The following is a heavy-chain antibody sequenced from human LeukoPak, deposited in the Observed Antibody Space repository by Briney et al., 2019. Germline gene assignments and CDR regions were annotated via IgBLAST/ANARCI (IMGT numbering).Heavy chain of an antibody. Sequence: ASVKVSCKASGYTFTGYYMHWVRQAPGQGLEWMGRINPNSGGTNYAQKFQGRVTMTRDTSISIAYMELSRLRSDDTAVYYCARGYYGSGSYYVLDYWGQGTLVTVSS. CDR3: ARGYYGSGSYYVLDY. J-gene: IGHJ4*02. D-gene: IGHD3-10*01. CDR1: GYTFTGYY. V-gene: IGHV1-2*06. CDR2: INPNSGGT.